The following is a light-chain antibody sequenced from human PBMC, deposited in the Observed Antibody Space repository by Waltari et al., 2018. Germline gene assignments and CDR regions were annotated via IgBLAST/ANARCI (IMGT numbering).Light chain of an antibody. CDR2: DVT. CDR1: SSDVGGYNY. J-gene: IGLJ2*01. CDR3: CSYAGSHILVV. Sequence: QSALTQPRTVSGSPGQSVTITCTGSSSDVGGYNYASWYQNHPGKAPKPIICDVTTRPSGVPHRFSGSKSGNTASLTLSGLQAEDEADYYCCSYAGSHILVVCGGGTKLTDL. V-gene: IGLV2-11*01.